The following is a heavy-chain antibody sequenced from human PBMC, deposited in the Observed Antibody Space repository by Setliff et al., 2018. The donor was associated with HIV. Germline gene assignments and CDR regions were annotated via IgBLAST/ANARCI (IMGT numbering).Heavy chain of an antibody. CDR3: VVFLISNGPVNDGFDI. CDR1: GYTFTKYN. J-gene: IGHJ3*02. D-gene: IGHD3-22*01. CDR2: VDPEDGET. Sequence: ASVKVSCKASGYTFTKYNIHWVQQAPGKGLEWMGRVDPEDGETRYAEKFRGRVTITADTSADTVYMELRSLRSEDTAFYYCVVFLISNGPVNDGFDIWGQGTMVTVS. V-gene: IGHV1-69-2*01.